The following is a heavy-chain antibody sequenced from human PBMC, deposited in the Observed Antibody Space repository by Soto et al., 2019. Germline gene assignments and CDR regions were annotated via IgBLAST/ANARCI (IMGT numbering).Heavy chain of an antibody. CDR2: INTNGGST. CDR3: ARGNLAPAFPANPLDH. D-gene: IGHD4-4*01. CDR1: GYTFTDYY. V-gene: IGHV1-46*01. Sequence: QVQLVQSGAEVKKPGASVRVSCKASGYTFTDYYMQWVRQAPGQGLEWMAIINTNGGSTNYAQKFQGRLTVTRDTSTSTVYMELSSLTSDDTAVYYCARGNLAPAFPANPLDHWGQGTLVTVSS. J-gene: IGHJ4*02.